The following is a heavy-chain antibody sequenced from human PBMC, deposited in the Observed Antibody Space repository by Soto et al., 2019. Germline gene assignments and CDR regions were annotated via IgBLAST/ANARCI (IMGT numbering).Heavy chain of an antibody. CDR3: ARDGVMSGFRYFYSGLDV. D-gene: IGHD2-21*01. CDR1: GGAFSNFV. V-gene: IGHV1-69*06. CDR2: IMPVFNSI. Sequence: QVQLVQSGAEVKKPGSSVKVSCKASGGAFSNFVITWVRQAPGQGLEWMGRIMPVFNSIDYAQKFLGRVTISADKITATFFMELSSLTSEDTAVYFCARDGVMSGFRYFYSGLDVWGQGTTVTVSS. J-gene: IGHJ6*02.